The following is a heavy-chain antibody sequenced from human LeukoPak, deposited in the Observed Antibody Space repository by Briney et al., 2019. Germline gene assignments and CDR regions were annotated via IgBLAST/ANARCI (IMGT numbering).Heavy chain of an antibody. CDR2: INHSGST. Sequence: SETLSLTCAVYGGSFSGYYWSWIRQPPGKGLEWIGEINHSGSTNDNPSLKSRVTISVDTSKKQFSLKLRSVTAADTAVYYCARSRGYSLDSWGQGTLVTVSS. D-gene: IGHD2-15*01. J-gene: IGHJ4*02. V-gene: IGHV4-34*01. CDR1: GGSFSGYY. CDR3: ARSRGYSLDS.